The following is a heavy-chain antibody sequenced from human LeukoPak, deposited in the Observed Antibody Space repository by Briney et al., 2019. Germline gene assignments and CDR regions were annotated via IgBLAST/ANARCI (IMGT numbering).Heavy chain of an antibody. V-gene: IGHV3-7*01. D-gene: IGHD3-10*01. CDR1: GFTFSSYW. CDR2: IKQDGSEK. J-gene: IGHJ6*03. CDR3: AREDYYGSGSYNYYYYYMDV. Sequence: GGSLRLSCAASGFTFSSYWMSWVRQAPGKGLEWVANIKQDGSEKYYVDSVKGRFTISRDNAKNSLYLQMNSLRAEDTAVYYCAREDYYGSGSYNYYYYYMDVWGKGTTVTVSS.